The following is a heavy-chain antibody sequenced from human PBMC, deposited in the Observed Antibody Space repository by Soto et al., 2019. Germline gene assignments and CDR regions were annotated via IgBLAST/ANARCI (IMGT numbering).Heavy chain of an antibody. J-gene: IGHJ4*02. CDR3: ARRQDYGDYY. V-gene: IGHV4-39*01. Sequence: TETLSLTCTVSGGSISSSSYYLGRIRQPPGKGLEWIGSIYYSGSPYYNPSVKSRVTISVDTSKNQFSLKLSSVTAADAAVYYCARRQDYGDYYWGQGTLVTVS. D-gene: IGHD4-17*01. CDR2: IYYSGSP. CDR1: GGSISSSSYY.